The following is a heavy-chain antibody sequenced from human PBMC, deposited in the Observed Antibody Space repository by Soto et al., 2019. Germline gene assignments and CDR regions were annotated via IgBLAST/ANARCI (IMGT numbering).Heavy chain of an antibody. V-gene: IGHV1-18*01. Sequence: ASVKVSCKASGYTFTSYGISWVRQAPGQGLEWMGWISAYNGNTNYAQKLQGRVTMTTDTSTSTAYMELRSLRSDDTAVYYCAREHKLDFWSDYGMDVWGQGTTVTVSS. CDR1: GYTFTSYG. J-gene: IGHJ6*02. CDR3: AREHKLDFWSDYGMDV. CDR2: ISAYNGNT. D-gene: IGHD3-3*01.